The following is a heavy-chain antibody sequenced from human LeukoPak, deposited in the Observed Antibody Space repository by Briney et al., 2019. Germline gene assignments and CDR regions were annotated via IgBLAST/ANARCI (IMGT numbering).Heavy chain of an antibody. Sequence: SETLSLTCTVSGGSISSSSYYWSWIRQPPRKGLEWIGYIYYSGSTYYNPSLKSRVTISVDTSKNQFSLKLSSVTAADTAVYYCARSPAYYDILTGYYPKNWFDPWGQGTLVTVSS. CDR3: ARSPAYYDILTGYYPKNWFDP. J-gene: IGHJ5*02. D-gene: IGHD3-9*01. CDR1: GGSISSSSYY. CDR2: IYYSGST. V-gene: IGHV4-30-4*08.